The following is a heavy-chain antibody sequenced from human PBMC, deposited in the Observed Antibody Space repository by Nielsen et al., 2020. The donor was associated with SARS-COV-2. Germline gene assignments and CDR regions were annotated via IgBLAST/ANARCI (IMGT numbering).Heavy chain of an antibody. CDR1: GGSFTAYY. J-gene: IGHJ4*02. CDR3: AGGFYDSRGYNLVY. Sequence: SETLSLTCAVSGGSFTAYYWIWIRQPPGKGLEWIGEINPSGDTNNNPSLRSRVTVSRDTSKNQFSLKLSSVTAADTAVYYCAGGFYDSRGYNLVYWGQGNLVTVSS. CDR2: INPSGDT. V-gene: IGHV4-34*01. D-gene: IGHD3-22*01.